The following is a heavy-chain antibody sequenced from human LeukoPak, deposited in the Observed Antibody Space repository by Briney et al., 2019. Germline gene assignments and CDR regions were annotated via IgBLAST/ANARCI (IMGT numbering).Heavy chain of an antibody. CDR3: TRGWSPIL. Sequence: PGRSLRLSCAASGFTFSSYGMHWVRQAPGKGLEWVAVISYDGSNKYYADSVKGRFTISRDDAKNSLWLQVDSLRVEDTAVYYCTRGWSPILWGQGTLVTVSS. J-gene: IGHJ4*02. CDR2: ISYDGSNK. V-gene: IGHV3-30*03. CDR1: GFTFSSYG.